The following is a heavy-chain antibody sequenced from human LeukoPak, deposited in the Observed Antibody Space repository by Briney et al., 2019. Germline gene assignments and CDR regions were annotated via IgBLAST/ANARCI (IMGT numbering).Heavy chain of an antibody. D-gene: IGHD4-17*01. CDR1: GGSISSGSYY. Sequence: SQTLSLTCTVSGGSISSGSYYWSWIRQPAGKGLEWIGRIYTSGSTNYNPSLKSRVTISVDTSKNQFSLKLSSVTAADTAVYYCASDYGDYSLGYWGQGTLVTVSS. CDR3: ASDYGDYSLGY. V-gene: IGHV4-61*02. CDR2: IYTSGST. J-gene: IGHJ4*02.